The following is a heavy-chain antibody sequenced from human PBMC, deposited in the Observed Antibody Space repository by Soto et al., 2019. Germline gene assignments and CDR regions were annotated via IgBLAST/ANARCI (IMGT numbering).Heavy chain of an antibody. CDR1: GFTFNTYE. D-gene: IGHD3-9*01. Sequence: EVQLVESGGGLVQPGWSLRLSCAASGFTFNTYEMNWVRQAPGKGLELVSYISSSTISTIYYADSVKGRFTISRDNAKNSLYLQMNSLRVEDTAVYYCARDRLSQYDLLVGYRFYGMDVWGQGTTVTVSS. V-gene: IGHV3-48*03. CDR3: ARDRLSQYDLLVGYRFYGMDV. CDR2: ISSSTISTI. J-gene: IGHJ6*02.